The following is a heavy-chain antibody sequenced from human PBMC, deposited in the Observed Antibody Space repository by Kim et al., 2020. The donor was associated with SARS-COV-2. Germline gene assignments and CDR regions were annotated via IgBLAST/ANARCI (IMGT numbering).Heavy chain of an antibody. D-gene: IGHD2-2*01. V-gene: IGHV4-34*01. CDR3: ARGGGVVVPAAQDY. J-gene: IGHJ4*02. CDR2: INHSGST. CDR1: GGSFSGYY. Sequence: SETLSLTCAVYGGSFSGYYWSWIRQPPGKGLEWIGEINHSGSTNYNPSLKSRVTISVDTSKNQFSLKLSSVTAADTAVYYCARGGGVVVPAAQDYWGQGTLVTVSS.